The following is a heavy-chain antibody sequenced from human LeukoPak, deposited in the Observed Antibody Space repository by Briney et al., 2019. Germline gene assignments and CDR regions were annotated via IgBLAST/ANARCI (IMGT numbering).Heavy chain of an antibody. CDR2: IYYSGNT. CDR1: GGSISTSAYY. V-gene: IGHV4-39*01. J-gene: IGHJ4*02. Sequence: SESLSLTCIVSGGSISTSAYYWGWIRQPPGEGLQWIGSIYYSGNTYYNSSLKSRVTISVDTSTSQFSLRLSSVTAADTAVYYCASGLELDYWGQGTLVTVSS. CDR3: ASGLELDY.